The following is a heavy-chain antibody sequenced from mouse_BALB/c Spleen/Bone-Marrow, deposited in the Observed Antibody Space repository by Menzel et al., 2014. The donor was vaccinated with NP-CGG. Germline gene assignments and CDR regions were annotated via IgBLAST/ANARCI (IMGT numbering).Heavy chain of an antibody. V-gene: IGHV14-3*02. Sequence: VQLQQSGAELVKPGASVKLSCTASGFNIKDTYMHWVKQRPEQGLEWIGRIDPANGNTKYDPKFQGKATITADTSSNTAYLQLSSLTSEDTAVYYCASYYYGRYFDYWGQGTTLTVSS. J-gene: IGHJ2*01. D-gene: IGHD1-1*01. CDR2: IDPANGNT. CDR1: GFNIKDTY. CDR3: ASYYYGRYFDY.